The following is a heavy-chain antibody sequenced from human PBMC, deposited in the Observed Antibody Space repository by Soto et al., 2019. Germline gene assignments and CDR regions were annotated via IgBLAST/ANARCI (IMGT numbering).Heavy chain of an antibody. Sequence: SETLSLTCAVSGGSISSSNWWSWVRQPPGKGLEWIGEIYHSGSTNYNPSLKSRVTISVDKSKNQFSLKLSSVTAADTAVYYCAREVTMVRGVIIHWGHGTLVTVSS. D-gene: IGHD3-10*01. CDR1: GGSISSSNW. J-gene: IGHJ4*01. CDR3: AREVTMVRGVIIH. V-gene: IGHV4-4*02. CDR2: IYHSGST.